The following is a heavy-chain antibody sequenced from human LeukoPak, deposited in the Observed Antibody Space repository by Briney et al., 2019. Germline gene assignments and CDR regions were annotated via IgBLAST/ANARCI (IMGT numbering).Heavy chain of an antibody. J-gene: IGHJ4*02. CDR2: INPNNGGT. CDR3: AIDGLEGVIVGWLHC. V-gene: IGHV1-2*02. D-gene: IGHD3-16*02. CDR1: GYTFSADE. Sequence: GASVKASCEASGYTFSADEINSSAQAPGQGLEWMGWINPNNGGTKYAQKFQGRVTMTRDTSISTAYMELNSVRSDDTAVYYCAIDGLEGVIVGWLHCLGQGTLVTVSS.